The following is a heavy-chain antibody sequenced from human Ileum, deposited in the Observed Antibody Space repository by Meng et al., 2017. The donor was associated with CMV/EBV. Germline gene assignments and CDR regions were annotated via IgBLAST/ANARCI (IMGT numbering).Heavy chain of an antibody. CDR1: GFTFSDSA. V-gene: IGHV3-30*04. J-gene: IGHJ4*02. CDR2: ISNDGVIK. Sequence: GGSLRLSCAASGFTFSDSAMHWVRQTPGKGLEWVGLISNDGVIKYYGDSVKGRCTISRDSSSSTLYMQLNDLRPDDTAVYYCAKVMSSSSPAFDSWGQGTLVTVSP. CDR3: AKVMSSSSPAFDS. D-gene: IGHD6-6*01.